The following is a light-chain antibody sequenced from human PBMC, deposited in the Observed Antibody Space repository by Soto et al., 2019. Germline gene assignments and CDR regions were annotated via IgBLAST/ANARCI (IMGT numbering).Light chain of an antibody. J-gene: IGKJ1*01. CDR1: QSVSSY. CDR2: DAS. V-gene: IGKV3-11*01. Sequence: EIVLTQSPATLSLSPGERATLSCRASQSVSSYLAWYQQKPGQAPRLLIYDASNRATGIPARFSGSGSGTDFTLTISSPEPEDFAVYYCQQRSNWPRTWTFGQGTKVDIK. CDR3: QQRSNWPRTWT.